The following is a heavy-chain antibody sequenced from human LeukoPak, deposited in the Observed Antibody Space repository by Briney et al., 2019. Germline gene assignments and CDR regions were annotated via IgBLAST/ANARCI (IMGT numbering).Heavy chain of an antibody. CDR1: GFTFSSYG. D-gene: IGHD3-10*01. J-gene: IGHJ4*02. CDR3: AKDNRNYYIDY. CDR2: IGYDGSKM. V-gene: IGHV3-30*02. Sequence: QSGGSLRLSCAASGFTFSSYGMHWVRQAPVKGLEWVAFIGYDGSKMYYVDSVKGRFTISRDNSENTLYLRMNSLRTEDTALYCCAKDNRNYYIDYWGQGTLVTVSS.